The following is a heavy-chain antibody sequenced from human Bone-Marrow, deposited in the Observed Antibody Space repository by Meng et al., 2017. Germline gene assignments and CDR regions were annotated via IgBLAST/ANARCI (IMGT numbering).Heavy chain of an antibody. V-gene: IGHV1-69*05. J-gene: IGHJ4*02. CDR2: IIPIFGTA. CDR3: ARVCYSSGWYDARPFDY. CDR1: GGTFSSYA. Sequence: SVKVSCKASGGTFSSYAISWVRQAPGQGLEWMGGIIPIFGTANYAQKFQGRVTITTDESTSTAYMELSSLRSEDTAVYFCARVCYSSGWYDARPFDYWGQGTLVTVSS. D-gene: IGHD6-19*01.